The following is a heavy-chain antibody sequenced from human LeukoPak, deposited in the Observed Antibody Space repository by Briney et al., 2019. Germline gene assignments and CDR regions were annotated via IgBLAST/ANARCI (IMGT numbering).Heavy chain of an antibody. CDR3: ARHLYSESYYF. V-gene: IGHV4-39*01. CDR1: GGSISSDSHY. Sequence: PSETLSLTCTVSGGSISSDSHYWGWIRQTPGKGLEWIGSIHYSGNTYNNPSLKSRVTLSVDTSKSQFSLRLSSVTAADTAMYYCARHLYSESYYFWGPGTPVTVSS. D-gene: IGHD1-26*01. J-gene: IGHJ4*02. CDR2: IHYSGNT.